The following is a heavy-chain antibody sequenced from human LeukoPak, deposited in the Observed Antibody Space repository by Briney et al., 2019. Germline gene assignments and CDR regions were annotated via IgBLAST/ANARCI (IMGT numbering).Heavy chain of an antibody. Sequence: PGGSLRLSCAVSGFTVSGNYMSWVRQAPGKGLEWVSLIYSGGTTYYADSVKGRFTISRDNSKNTLYLQMNSLRAEDTAVYYCARRAGGYSRPYDYWGQGILVTVSS. CDR2: IYSGGTT. CDR1: GFTVSGNY. D-gene: IGHD4-23*01. V-gene: IGHV3-53*01. J-gene: IGHJ4*02. CDR3: ARRAGGYSRPYDY.